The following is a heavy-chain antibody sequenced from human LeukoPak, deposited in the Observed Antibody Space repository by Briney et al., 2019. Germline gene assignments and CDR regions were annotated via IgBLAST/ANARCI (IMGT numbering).Heavy chain of an antibody. V-gene: IGHV1-69*01. D-gene: IGHD2-2*01. CDR2: IIPIFGTA. CDR3: ARVGQDIVVVPAYYYGMDV. CDR1: GGTFSSYA. J-gene: IGHJ6*02. Sequence: ASVKVSCKASGGTFSSYAISWVRQAPGQGLEWMGEIIPIFGTANYAQKFQGRVTITADESTSTAYMELSSLRSEDTAVYYCARVGQDIVVVPAYYYGMDVWGQGTTVTVSS.